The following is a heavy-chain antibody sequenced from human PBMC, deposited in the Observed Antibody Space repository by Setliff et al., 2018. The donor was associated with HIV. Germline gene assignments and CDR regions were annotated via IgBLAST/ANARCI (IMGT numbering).Heavy chain of an antibody. CDR3: AKGAGFYGDYTFDH. Sequence: WETLSLTCTVSGASISSHYWSWIRQSPGRELEWIGYIYSTGSTNYNPSLQSRVTIPMVASRNQFSLKVTSVTAADTAVYYCAKGAGFYGDYTFDHWGQGRQVTVSS. J-gene: IGHJ4*02. CDR2: IYSTGST. CDR1: GASISSHY. D-gene: IGHD4-17*01. V-gene: IGHV4-59*11.